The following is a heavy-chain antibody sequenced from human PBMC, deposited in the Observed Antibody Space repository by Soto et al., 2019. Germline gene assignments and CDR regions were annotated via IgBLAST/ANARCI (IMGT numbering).Heavy chain of an antibody. CDR3: ASPPWMRIVDYYYGMDV. CDR1: GGTFSSYA. D-gene: IGHD3-22*01. CDR2: IIPIFGTA. Sequence: QVQLVQSGAEVKKPGSSVKVSCKASGGTFSSYAISWVRQAPGQGLEWMGGIIPIFGTANYAQKFQGRVTITADESTSTAYMGLSSLRSEDTAVYYCASPPWMRIVDYYYGMDVWGQGTTVTVSS. J-gene: IGHJ6*02. V-gene: IGHV1-69*12.